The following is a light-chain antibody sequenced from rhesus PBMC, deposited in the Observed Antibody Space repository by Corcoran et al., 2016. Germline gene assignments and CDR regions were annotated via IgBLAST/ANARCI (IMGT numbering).Light chain of an antibody. CDR3: SSYTSSSTYV. CDR2: DVT. V-gene: IGLV2-23*01. J-gene: IGLJ6*01. CDR1: SSDIGGYNY. Sequence: QSALTQPASVSGSDGQSITISCTGTSSDIGGYNYVSWYQQRPGKAPKLLIFDVTKRPLGVSNRFSGSKSGNTASLTISGLQGDDEAAYYCSSYTSSSTYVFGTGTKVTVL.